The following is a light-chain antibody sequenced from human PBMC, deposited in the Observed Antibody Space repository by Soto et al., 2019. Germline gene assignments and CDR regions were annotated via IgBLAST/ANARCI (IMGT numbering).Light chain of an antibody. CDR3: QQANSFPPT. CDR2: AAS. Sequence: DIQMTQTPSSLSASVGDRVTITCRASQSIGKHLNWYQQKPGKAPKFLIYAASNLQSGVPSRFSGSGSGTDFTLTVNSLQPEDFATYCCQQANSFPPTFGGGTKVDIK. J-gene: IGKJ4*01. V-gene: IGKV1-39*01. CDR1: QSIGKH.